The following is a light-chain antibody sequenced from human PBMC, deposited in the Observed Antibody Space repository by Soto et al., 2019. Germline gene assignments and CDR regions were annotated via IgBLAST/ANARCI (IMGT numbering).Light chain of an antibody. Sequence: DIQMTQSPSTLSGSVGDRVTITCRASQTISSWLAWYQQKPGKAPKLLIYKASTLKSGVPSRFSGSGSGTEFTLTISSLQPYDFATYYCQYYNSYSEAFGQGTKVELK. CDR2: KAS. J-gene: IGKJ1*01. V-gene: IGKV1-5*03. CDR3: QYYNSYSEA. CDR1: QTISSW.